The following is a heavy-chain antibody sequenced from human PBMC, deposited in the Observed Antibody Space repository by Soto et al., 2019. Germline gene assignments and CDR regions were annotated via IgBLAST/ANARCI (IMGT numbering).Heavy chain of an antibody. V-gene: IGHV3-30*18. CDR2: ISYDGSNK. J-gene: IGHJ3*02. CDR3: ANPHGSGSAFDI. CDR1: GFTFSSYG. Sequence: PGGSLRLSCAASGFTFSSYGMHWVRQAPGKGLEWVAVISYDGSNKYYADSVKGRFTISRDNSKNTLYLQMNSLRAEDTAVYYCANPHGSGSAFDIWGQGTMVTVSS. D-gene: IGHD3-10*01.